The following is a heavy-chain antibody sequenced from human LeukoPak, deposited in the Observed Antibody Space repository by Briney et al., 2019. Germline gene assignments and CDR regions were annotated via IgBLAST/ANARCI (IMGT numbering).Heavy chain of an antibody. D-gene: IGHD3-16*02. V-gene: IGHV1-18*01. CDR3: ARSGVIESYYYYYMDV. CDR1: GGTFSSYG. Sequence: GASVKVSCKASGGTFSSYGISWVRQAPGQGLEWMGWISAYNGNTNYAQKLQGRVTMTTDTSTSTAYMELRSLRSDDTAVYYCARSGVIESYYYYYMDVWGKGTTVTISS. CDR2: ISAYNGNT. J-gene: IGHJ6*03.